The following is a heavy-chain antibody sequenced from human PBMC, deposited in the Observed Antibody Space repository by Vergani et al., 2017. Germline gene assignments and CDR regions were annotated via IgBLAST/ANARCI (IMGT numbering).Heavy chain of an antibody. V-gene: IGHV3-21*01. J-gene: IGHJ4*02. D-gene: IGHD4-17*01. CDR1: GFTFSSYS. Sequence: EVQLVESGGGLVKPGGSLRLSCAASGFTFSSYSMNWVRQAPGKGLEWVSSISSSSSYIYYADSVKGRFTISRGNAKNSRYLQMNSLRAEDTAVYYCAREIDYGDSLAFVYWGQGTLVTVSS. CDR3: AREIDYGDSLAFVY. CDR2: ISSSSSYI.